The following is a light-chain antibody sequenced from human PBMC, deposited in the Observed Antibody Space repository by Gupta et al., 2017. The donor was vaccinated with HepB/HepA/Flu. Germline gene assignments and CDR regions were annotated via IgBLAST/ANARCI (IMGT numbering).Light chain of an antibody. CDR2: DAS. Sequence: IVMTQSPATLSVSPGERATLSCRASQSVSGNLAWYRQKPGQAPRLLIYDASTRATGSPDRFIVSGSGTEFSLPISSRQSEDVAVYYCQQHNNWCPGTFGQGTQVEIK. J-gene: IGKJ1*01. CDR1: QSVSGN. V-gene: IGKV3-15*01. CDR3: QQHNNWCPGT.